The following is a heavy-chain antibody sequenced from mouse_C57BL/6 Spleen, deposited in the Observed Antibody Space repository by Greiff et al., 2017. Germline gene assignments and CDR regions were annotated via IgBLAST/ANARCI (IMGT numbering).Heavy chain of an antibody. Sequence: QVQLQQSGPELVKPGASVKISCKASGYAFSSSWMNWVKQRPGEGLEWIGRIYPGDGDTNYNGKFKGKATLTADKSSSTAYMQLSSLTSEDSAVYFCARSAYYDYDDWYFDVWGTGTTVTVSS. CDR2: IYPGDGDT. CDR3: ARSAYYDYDDWYFDV. V-gene: IGHV1-82*01. CDR1: GYAFSSSW. J-gene: IGHJ1*03. D-gene: IGHD2-4*01.